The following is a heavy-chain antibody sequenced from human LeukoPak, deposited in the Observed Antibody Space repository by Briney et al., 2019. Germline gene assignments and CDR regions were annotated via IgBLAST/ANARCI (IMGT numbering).Heavy chain of an antibody. D-gene: IGHD3-22*01. Sequence: PGRSLRLSCAASGFTFSSYGMHWVRQAPGKGLEWVAVISYDGSNKYYADSVKGRFTISRDNSKNTLYLQMNSLRAEDTAVYYCAKGAPYYYDSSVWRDWGQGTLVTVSS. CDR1: GFTFSSYG. CDR2: ISYDGSNK. CDR3: AKGAPYYYDSSVWRD. V-gene: IGHV3-30*18. J-gene: IGHJ4*02.